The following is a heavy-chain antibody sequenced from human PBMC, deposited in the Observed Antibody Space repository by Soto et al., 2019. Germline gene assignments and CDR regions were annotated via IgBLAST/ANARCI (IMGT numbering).Heavy chain of an antibody. CDR2: IYYSGST. CDR1: GGSLSSSSYH. D-gene: IGHD2-2*01. CDR3: GVVPAAMEYYYYMDV. J-gene: IGHJ6*03. Sequence: SENPSLTCTVSGGSLSSSSYHWGWVRQPPGKGLEWIGRIYYSGSTYYNPSLKSRVTISVDTSKNQFSLKLSSVTAADTAVYYCGVVPAAMEYYYYMDVWGKGTTVTVSS. V-gene: IGHV4-39*05.